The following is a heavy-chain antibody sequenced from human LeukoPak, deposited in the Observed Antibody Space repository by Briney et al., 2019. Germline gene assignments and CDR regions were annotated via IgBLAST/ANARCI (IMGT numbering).Heavy chain of an antibody. CDR2: ISSSSSVL. Sequence: GRSLRLSCAASGFTFSGYSMNWVRQAPGKGLEWVSYISSSSSVLHYADSVKGRFTISRDNAKKSLYLQMNSLRDEDTTVYYCVRETMYAFDMWGQGTIVTVSS. J-gene: IGHJ3*02. CDR3: VRETMYAFDM. V-gene: IGHV3-48*02. D-gene: IGHD1-1*01. CDR1: GFTFSGYS.